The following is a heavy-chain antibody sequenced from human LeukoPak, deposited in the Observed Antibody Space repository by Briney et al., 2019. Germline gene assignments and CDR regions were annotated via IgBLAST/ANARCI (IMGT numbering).Heavy chain of an antibody. D-gene: IGHD3-3*01. CDR1: GFTFSSYS. CDR2: ISSSSSYI. CDR3: ARIRTSDYDFWSGYLRYFDY. Sequence: KPGGSLRLSCAASGFTFSSYSMNWVRQAPGKGLEWVSSISSSSSYIYYADSVKGRFTISRDNAKNSLYLQMNSLRAEDTAVYYCARIRTSDYDFWSGYLRYFDYWGQGTLVTVSS. V-gene: IGHV3-21*01. J-gene: IGHJ4*02.